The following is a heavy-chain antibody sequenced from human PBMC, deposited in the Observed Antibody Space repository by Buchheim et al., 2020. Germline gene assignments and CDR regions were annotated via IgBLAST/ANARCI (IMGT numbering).Heavy chain of an antibody. Sequence: QLQPQESGPGLVKPSETLSLTCTVSGGSISSNRYYWGWIRQPPGKGLEWIGNIYYSGITYYNPSLKSRVTISIDTSKNQFSLKLRSVTAADMAVYYCSRAVTAKYYGMDVWGQGTT. D-gene: IGHD4-11*01. V-gene: IGHV4-39*07. CDR3: SRAVTAKYYGMDV. CDR1: GGSISSNRYY. J-gene: IGHJ6*02. CDR2: IYYSGIT.